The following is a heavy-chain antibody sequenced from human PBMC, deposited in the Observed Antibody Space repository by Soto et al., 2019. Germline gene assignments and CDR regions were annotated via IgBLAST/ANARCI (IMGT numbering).Heavy chain of an antibody. Sequence: GGSLRLSCAASGFTVGNNYMSWVRQAAGGGLEWVSTVYGGGSTYYADSVKGRFTISRDNSKNPLYLQMNSLRAEDTAVYYCARLYSATYTNFDYWGQGTLVPVSP. CDR3: ARLYSATYTNFDY. CDR1: GFTVGNNY. CDR2: VYGGGST. V-gene: IGHV3-53*01. J-gene: IGHJ4*02. D-gene: IGHD1-26*01.